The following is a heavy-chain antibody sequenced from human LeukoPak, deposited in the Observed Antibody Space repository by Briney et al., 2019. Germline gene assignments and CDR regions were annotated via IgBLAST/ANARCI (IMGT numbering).Heavy chain of an antibody. Sequence: GGSLRLSCAASGFTFDDYGMSWVRQAPGKGLEWVSGINWNGGSTGYADSVKGRFTISRDNAKNSLYLQMNSLRAEDTALYYGARDQSAGTPFDYWGQGTLVTVSS. CDR1: GFTFDDYG. V-gene: IGHV3-20*04. J-gene: IGHJ4*02. D-gene: IGHD6-19*01. CDR2: INWNGGST. CDR3: ARDQSAGTPFDY.